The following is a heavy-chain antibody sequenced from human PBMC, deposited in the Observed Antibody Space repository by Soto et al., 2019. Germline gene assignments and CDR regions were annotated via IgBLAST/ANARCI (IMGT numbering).Heavy chain of an antibody. D-gene: IGHD6-6*01. J-gene: IGHJ5*02. CDR1: GASMSSGGYY. V-gene: IGHV4-31*03. CDR3: ARDRHNNFFDP. CDR2: IYYSGST. Sequence: QVQLQESGPGLVKPSQTLSLTCTVSGASMSSGGYYWTWIRQSPGKGLEWIGYIYYSGSTYYTPSLETRVAISLETAMSQFSLTLHSVTAADTDIYYCARDRHNNFFDPWGQGTLVTVSS.